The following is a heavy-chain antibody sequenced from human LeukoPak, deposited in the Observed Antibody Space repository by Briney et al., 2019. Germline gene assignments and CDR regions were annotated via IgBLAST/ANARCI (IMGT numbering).Heavy chain of an antibody. J-gene: IGHJ4*02. CDR3: ATLAAAGTLP. D-gene: IGHD6-13*01. V-gene: IGHV3-48*03. CDR2: ISSSGSTI. Sequence: PGGSLRLSCAASGFTFSSYEMNWVRQAPGKGLEWVSYISSSGSTIYYADSVKGRFTISRDNAKNSLYLQMNSLRAEDTAVYYCATLAAAGTLPWGQGTLVTVSS. CDR1: GFTFSSYE.